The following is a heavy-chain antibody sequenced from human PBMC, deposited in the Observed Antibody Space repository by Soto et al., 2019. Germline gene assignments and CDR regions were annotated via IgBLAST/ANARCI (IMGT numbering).Heavy chain of an antibody. CDR3: ARDRDGYNPDY. Sequence: QVQLVESGGGVVQPGRSLRLXXXXXGFTFSSYAMHWVRXAPGKGLEWVAVISYDGSNKYYADSVKGRFTISRDNSKNTLYLQMNSLRAEDTAVYYCARDRDGYNPDYWGQGTLVTVSS. J-gene: IGHJ4*02. CDR1: GFTFSSYA. V-gene: IGHV3-30-3*01. D-gene: IGHD5-12*01. CDR2: ISYDGSNK.